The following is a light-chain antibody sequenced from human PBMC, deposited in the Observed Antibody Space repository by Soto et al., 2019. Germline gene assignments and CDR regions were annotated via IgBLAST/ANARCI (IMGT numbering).Light chain of an antibody. J-gene: IGKJ1*01. CDR3: LQVYSFPRT. CDR2: AAS. V-gene: IGKV1-12*01. Sequence: DIQMTQSPSSVSASVGDRITITCRARQDIGGRLAWCQQKPGKAPQYLIQAASIVQSGVPSRFSGSGSATEFILTINNLQPEDFASYFCLQVYSFPRTFGLGTKV. CDR1: QDIGGR.